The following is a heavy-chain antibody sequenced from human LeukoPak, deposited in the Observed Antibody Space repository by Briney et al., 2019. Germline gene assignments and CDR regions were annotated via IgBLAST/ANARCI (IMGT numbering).Heavy chain of an antibody. CDR3: AIAPRGISDS. Sequence: SQTLSLTCAISGDTVSSNSAAWNWIRQSPSRGLEWLGRTYYRSKWYNDYAISVKSRITINPDTSKNQFSLQLNSVTPEHTAVYYGAIAPRGISDSWGQGTLVTVSS. J-gene: IGHJ4*02. D-gene: IGHD3-16*01. CDR2: TYYRSKWYN. CDR1: GDTVSSNSAA. V-gene: IGHV6-1*01.